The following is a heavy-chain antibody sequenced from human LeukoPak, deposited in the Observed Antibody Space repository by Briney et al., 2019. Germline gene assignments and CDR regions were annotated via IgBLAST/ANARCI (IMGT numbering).Heavy chain of an antibody. V-gene: IGHV1-8*01. CDR1: GYTLTRYD. Sequence: SVNVSCKASGYTLTRYDINWVGQATGQGGAWMGWMNPNSGYTGYAQKFQGRLTMTMNTSIHTAYMELSSLRSEDTAVYYCVSKWRYNWNDAADAFDIWGQGTMVTVSS. J-gene: IGHJ3*02. CDR3: VSKWRYNWNDAADAFDI. D-gene: IGHD1-1*01. CDR2: MNPNSGYT.